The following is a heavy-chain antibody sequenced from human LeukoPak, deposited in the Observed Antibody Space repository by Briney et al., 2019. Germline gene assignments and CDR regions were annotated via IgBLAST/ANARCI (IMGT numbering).Heavy chain of an antibody. D-gene: IGHD3-22*01. CDR2: ISYDGSNK. V-gene: IGHV3-30*03. CDR3: ARDKCYYDSSGYSL. J-gene: IGHJ4*02. Sequence: GGSLRLSCAASGFTFSSYGMHWVRQAPGKGLEWVAVISYDGSNKYYADSVKGRFTISRDNSKNTLYLQMNSLRAEDTAVYYCARDKCYYDSSGYSLWGQGTLVTVSS. CDR1: GFTFSSYG.